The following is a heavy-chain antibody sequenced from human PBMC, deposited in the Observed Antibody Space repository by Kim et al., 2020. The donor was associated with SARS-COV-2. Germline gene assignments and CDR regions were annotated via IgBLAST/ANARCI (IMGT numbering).Heavy chain of an antibody. CDR3: ARGSFQQGFDP. J-gene: IGHJ5*02. V-gene: IGHV3-74*01. Sequence: GGSLRLSCEASGFTFSSYWMNWVRQGPGKGLVWVSRIKGDGSDTHYADFVKGRFTISRDNAKNTLHLQLNSLGVEDTATCYCARGSFQQGFDPWGQGTLVTVSS. D-gene: IGHD6-13*01. CDR1: GFTFSSYW. CDR2: IKGDGSDT.